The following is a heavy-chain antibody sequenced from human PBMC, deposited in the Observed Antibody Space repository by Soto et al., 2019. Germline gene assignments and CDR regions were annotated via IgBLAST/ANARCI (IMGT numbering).Heavy chain of an antibody. D-gene: IGHD3-10*01. CDR1: GFTLSGHD. J-gene: IGHJ4*02. CDR3: AGSGGNYNVVDF. Sequence: VGSLRLSCAASGFTLSGHDMSWIRQAPGKGLEWVSFISNSGTITKYADSVKGRFTISRDNAKNSLYLQINSLRAEDTAIYYCAGSGGNYNVVDFWGPGTPVTVSS. V-gene: IGHV3-11*03. CDR2: ISNSGTIT.